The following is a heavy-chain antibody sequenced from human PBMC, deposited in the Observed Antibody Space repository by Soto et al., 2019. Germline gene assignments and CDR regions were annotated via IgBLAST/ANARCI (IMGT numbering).Heavy chain of an antibody. CDR3: ARDPPFSGILRGTPVMDV. CDR2: ISAYNGDT. D-gene: IGHD4-17*01. V-gene: IGHV1-18*04. J-gene: IGHJ6*02. Sequence: QVQLVQSEAEVRKPGASVKVSCKASGYSFTTHGISWVRRAPGHGLEWMGWISAYNGDTHYVQRFQGRLTMTTDTSTSTAYMELRSLTSDDTAVYYCARDPPFSGILRGTPVMDVWGQETTVTVSS. CDR1: GYSFTTHG.